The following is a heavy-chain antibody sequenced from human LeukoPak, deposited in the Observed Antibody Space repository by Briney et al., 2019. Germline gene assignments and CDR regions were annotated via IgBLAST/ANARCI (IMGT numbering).Heavy chain of an antibody. Sequence: SETLSLTCTVSGGSISSYYWSWIRQPPGKGLEWIGYIYYSGSTNYNPSLKSRVTIPVDTSKNQFSLKLSSVTAADTAVYYCARVLNRLAYCGGDCYGLDAFDIWGQGTMVTVSS. CDR2: IYYSGST. J-gene: IGHJ3*02. CDR1: GGSISSYY. V-gene: IGHV4-59*01. D-gene: IGHD2-21*02. CDR3: ARVLNRLAYCGGDCYGLDAFDI.